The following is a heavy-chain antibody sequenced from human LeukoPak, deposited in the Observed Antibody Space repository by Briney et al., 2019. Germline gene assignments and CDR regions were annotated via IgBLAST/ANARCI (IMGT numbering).Heavy chain of an antibody. D-gene: IGHD3-16*02. CDR3: TTDRRDYIWGSYPGS. V-gene: IGHV3-15*01. Sequence: PGGSLRLSCAASGFTFSNAWMSWVRQAPGKGLEWVGRIKSQTDGGTTDYAAPVKGRFTISKDDSEDMLFLQMNSLKTEDTAVYYCTTDRRDYIWGSYPGSWGQGTLVTVSS. CDR1: GFTFSNAW. CDR2: IKSQTDGGTT. J-gene: IGHJ5*02.